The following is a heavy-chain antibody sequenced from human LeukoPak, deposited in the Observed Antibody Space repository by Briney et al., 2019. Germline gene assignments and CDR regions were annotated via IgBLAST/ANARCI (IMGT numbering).Heavy chain of an antibody. J-gene: IGHJ3*02. D-gene: IGHD5-18*01. Sequence: PGGSLRLSCAASGFTFDDYGMSWVRQAPGKGLEWVSAISGSGGSTYYADSVKGRFTISRDNSKNTLYLQMNSLRAEDTAVYYCAKDRNSYGWDAFDIWGQGTMVTVSS. CDR1: GFTFDDYG. V-gene: IGHV3-23*01. CDR2: ISGSGGST. CDR3: AKDRNSYGWDAFDI.